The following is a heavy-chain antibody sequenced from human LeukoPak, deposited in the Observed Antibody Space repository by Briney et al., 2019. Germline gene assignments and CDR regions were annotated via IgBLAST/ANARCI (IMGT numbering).Heavy chain of an antibody. CDR3: AKMVEKWELHFDY. D-gene: IGHD1-26*01. Sequence: GGSLRLSCAASGFTVSSNYMSWVRQAPGKGLEWVSVIYSGGSTYYADSVKGRFTISRDNSKNTLYLQMNSLRAEDTAVYYCAKMVEKWELHFDYWGQGTLVTVSS. CDR2: IYSGGST. V-gene: IGHV3-53*01. CDR1: GFTVSSNY. J-gene: IGHJ4*02.